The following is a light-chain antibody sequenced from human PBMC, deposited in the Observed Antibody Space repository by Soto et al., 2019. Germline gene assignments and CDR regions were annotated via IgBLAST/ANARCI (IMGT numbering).Light chain of an antibody. CDR2: DNN. J-gene: IGLJ3*02. CDR3: GTWDSSLSAGV. V-gene: IGLV1-51*01. CDR1: SSNIGHNY. Sequence: QSVLTQPPSVSAAPGQKVTISCSGSSSNIGHNYVSWYQQLPGTAPKLLIYDNNERPSGIPDRFSGPKSGTSATLGITGLQTGDEADYYCGTWDSSLSAGVFGGGTKLTVL.